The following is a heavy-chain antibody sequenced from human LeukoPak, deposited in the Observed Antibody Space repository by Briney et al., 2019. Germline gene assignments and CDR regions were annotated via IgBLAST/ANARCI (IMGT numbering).Heavy chain of an antibody. J-gene: IGHJ4*02. CDR2: IYYSGST. D-gene: IGHD4-23*01. Sequence: SETLSLTCTVSGGSISSYYWSWIRQPPGKGLEWIRYIYYSGSTNYNPSLKSRVTISVDTSKNQFSLKLSSVTAADTAVYFRARFGGGNPHFDYWGQGTLVTVSS. CDR3: ARFGGGNPHFDY. CDR1: GGSISSYY. V-gene: IGHV4-59*08.